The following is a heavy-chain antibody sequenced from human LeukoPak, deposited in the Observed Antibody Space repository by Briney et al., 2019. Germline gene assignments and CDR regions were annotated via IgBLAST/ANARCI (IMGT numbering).Heavy chain of an antibody. D-gene: IGHD2-2*01. CDR3: ARTRSAANTGGASDI. CDR2: ISAYNGNT. V-gene: IGHV1-18*01. Sequence: EASVKVSCKASGYTFTSYGISWVRQAPGQGLEWMGWISAYNGNTNYAQKLQGRVTMTTDTSTSTAYMELRSLRSDDTAVYYCARTRSAANTGGASDIWGQGTMVTVSS. CDR1: GYTFTSYG. J-gene: IGHJ3*02.